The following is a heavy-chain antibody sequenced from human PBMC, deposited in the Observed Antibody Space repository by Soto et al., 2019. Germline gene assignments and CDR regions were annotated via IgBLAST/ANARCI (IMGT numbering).Heavy chain of an antibody. J-gene: IGHJ4*02. D-gene: IGHD6-13*01. CDR3: ARYRREAVAGYTLDN. CDR1: GGSISSNY. CDR2: VYNSGST. Sequence: PSETLSLTCTVSGGSISSNYWTWIRQPPGKGLEWIGYVYNSGSTNYNPSLKSRVTISEDTTKSQFSLKVNSMTAADTAVYYCARYRREAVAGYTLDNWGQGILVTVSS. V-gene: IGHV4-59*01.